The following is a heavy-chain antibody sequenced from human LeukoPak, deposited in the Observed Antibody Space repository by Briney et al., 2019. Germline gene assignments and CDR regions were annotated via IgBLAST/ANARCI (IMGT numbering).Heavy chain of an antibody. D-gene: IGHD2-2*01. CDR1: GFTFSSYE. J-gene: IGHJ4*02. CDR2: ISSSGSNI. V-gene: IGHV3-48*03. CDR3: AREVVVAAMRPGVDY. Sequence: GGSLRLSCAASGFTFSSYEMNRVRQAPGKGLEWVSYISSSGSNIYYADSVKGRFTISRDNAKNSLYLQMNSLRADDTALYYCAREVVVAAMRPGVDYWGQGTLVTVSS.